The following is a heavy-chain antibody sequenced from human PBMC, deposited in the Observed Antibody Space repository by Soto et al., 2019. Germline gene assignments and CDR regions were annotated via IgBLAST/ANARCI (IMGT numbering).Heavy chain of an antibody. Sequence: QVQLQESGPGLVKPSQTLSLTCTVSGGSISGGNYYWSWIRQHPGKGLEWIGYIYYSGSTYYNPSLKGRVTISVDTSKNQFSRKLSSVTAADTAVYYCARTSYDSSGTAADPWGQGTLVTVSS. CDR1: GGSISGGNYY. J-gene: IGHJ5*02. CDR3: ARTSYDSSGTAADP. CDR2: IYYSGST. D-gene: IGHD3-22*01. V-gene: IGHV4-31*03.